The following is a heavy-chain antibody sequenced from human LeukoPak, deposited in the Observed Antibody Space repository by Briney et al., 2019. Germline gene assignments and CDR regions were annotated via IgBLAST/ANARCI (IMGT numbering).Heavy chain of an antibody. CDR3: AREKIGYYDGSGRGWFDP. V-gene: IGHV3-7*01. J-gene: IGHJ5*02. CDR2: IKQDGSEK. CDR1: GFTFSSYW. D-gene: IGHD3-22*01. Sequence: PGGSLRLSCAASGFTFSSYWMSWVRQAPGKGLERVANIKQDGSEKYYVDSVKGRFTISRDNAKNSLYLQMKSLRAEDTAVYYCAREKIGYYDGSGRGWFDPWGQGTLVTVSS.